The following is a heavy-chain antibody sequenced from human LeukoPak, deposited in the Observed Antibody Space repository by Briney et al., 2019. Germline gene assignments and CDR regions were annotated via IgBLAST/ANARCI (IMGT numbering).Heavy chain of an antibody. V-gene: IGHV4-34*01. CDR2: INHSGST. CDR3: ARLKPESAFDL. CDR1: GGSFSGYY. Sequence: SETLSLTCAVYGGSFSGYYWSWIRQPPGKGLEWIGEINHSGSTNYNPSLKSRVTISVHTSKNQFSLKLSSVTAADTAVYYCARLKPESAFDLWGQGTMVTVSS. J-gene: IGHJ3*01. D-gene: IGHD1-14*01.